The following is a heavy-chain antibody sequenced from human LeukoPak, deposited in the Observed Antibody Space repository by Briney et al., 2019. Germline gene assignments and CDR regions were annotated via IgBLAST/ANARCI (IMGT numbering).Heavy chain of an antibody. CDR3: AKSNGYGLVDI. CDR2: ISSYNDNT. V-gene: IGHV1-18*04. Sequence: GASVKVSCKASGYTFTGYYMHWVRQAPGQGLEWMGWISSYNDNTNYAQKLQGRVTMTTDTSTSTAYMELRSLRSDDTAVYYCAKSNGYGLVDIWGQGTMVTVSS. J-gene: IGHJ3*02. D-gene: IGHD3-10*01. CDR1: GYTFTGYY.